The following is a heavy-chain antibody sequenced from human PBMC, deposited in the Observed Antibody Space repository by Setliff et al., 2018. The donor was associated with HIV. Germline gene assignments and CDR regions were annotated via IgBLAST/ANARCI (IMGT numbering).Heavy chain of an antibody. CDR3: ARVYYNFWSGYYYYYYYYMDV. CDR2: ISEYNGDT. D-gene: IGHD3-3*01. Sequence: ASVKVSCKASGYTFTSYGISWVRQAPGQGLEWMGWISEYNGDTKYAQKLQGRVTMTTDTSTSTAYMELRSLRSDDTAVYYCARVYYNFWSGYYYYYYYYMDVWGKGTTVTVSS. V-gene: IGHV1-18*01. J-gene: IGHJ6*03. CDR1: GYTFTSYG.